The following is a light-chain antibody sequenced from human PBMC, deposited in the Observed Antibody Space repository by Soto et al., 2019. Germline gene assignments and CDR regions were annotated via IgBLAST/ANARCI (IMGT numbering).Light chain of an antibody. Sequence: DAVMTQSPLSLPVTLGQPASSSCRSSQSLLYTDGNTYLSWFQQRPGQSPRRLIYKVSNRDSGVPDRFSGSGSGTDFTLRISRVEAEDIGVYYCMQGTHWPRTFGQGTKVEIK. CDR1: QSLLYTDGNTY. V-gene: IGKV2-30*01. J-gene: IGKJ1*01. CDR3: MQGTHWPRT. CDR2: KVS.